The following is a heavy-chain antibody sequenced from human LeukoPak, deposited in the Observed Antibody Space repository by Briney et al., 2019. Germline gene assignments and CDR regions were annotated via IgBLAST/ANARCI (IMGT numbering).Heavy chain of an antibody. V-gene: IGHV1-24*01. CDR3: ATKMVNDSSGPRASDAFDI. CDR1: GYTLTELS. J-gene: IGHJ3*02. Sequence: ASVKGSCKVSGYTLTELSMHWGRQAPGKGLEWMGGFDPEDGETIYAQKFQGRVTMTEDTSTDTAYMELSSLRSEDTAVYYCATKMVNDSSGPRASDAFDIWGQGTMVTVSS. CDR2: FDPEDGET. D-gene: IGHD3-22*01.